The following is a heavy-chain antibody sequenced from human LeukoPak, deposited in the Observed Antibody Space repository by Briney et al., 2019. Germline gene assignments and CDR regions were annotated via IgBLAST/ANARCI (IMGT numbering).Heavy chain of an antibody. D-gene: IGHD2-15*01. Sequence: GASVKVSCKASGGTFSSYAISWVRQAPGQGLEWTGGIIPIFGTANYAQKFQGRVTITADESTSTAYMELSSLRSEDTAVYYCARGGPYCSGGSCYPYYFDYWGQGTLVTVSS. J-gene: IGHJ4*02. CDR3: ARGGPYCSGGSCYPYYFDY. CDR1: GGTFSSYA. V-gene: IGHV1-69*13. CDR2: IIPIFGTA.